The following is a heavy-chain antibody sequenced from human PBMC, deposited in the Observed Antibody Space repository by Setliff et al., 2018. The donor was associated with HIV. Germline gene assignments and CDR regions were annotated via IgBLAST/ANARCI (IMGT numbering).Heavy chain of an antibody. Sequence: VKVSCKASGGTFSSYVISWGRQAPGQGPEWMGGIIPMYGVANYAQKFQGRVTRTTDESTSRAYMELSSLRSEDTAVYYCALPYCGGGNCWSSASLPPAGWFDPWGQGTLVTVSS. CDR1: GGTFSSYV. CDR2: IIPMYGVA. V-gene: IGHV1-69*05. J-gene: IGHJ5*02. D-gene: IGHD2-15*01. CDR3: ALPYCGGGNCWSSASLPPAGWFDP.